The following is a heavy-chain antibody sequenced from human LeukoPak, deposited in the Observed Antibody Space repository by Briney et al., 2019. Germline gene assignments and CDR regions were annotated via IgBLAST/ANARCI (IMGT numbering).Heavy chain of an antibody. J-gene: IGHJ4*02. CDR3: ARLQASSWYNFDY. CDR1: GGSIRGGDYS. V-gene: IGHV4-30-4*07. Sequence: SQTLSLTCTVSGGSIRGGDYSWSWVRQPPGKGLEWLGSMYYSGSTTYNPSLKSRLTMSIDTSKNQFSLKLTYVTAADTAVYYCARLQASSWYNFDYWGQGTLVTVSS. CDR2: MYYSGST. D-gene: IGHD6-13*01.